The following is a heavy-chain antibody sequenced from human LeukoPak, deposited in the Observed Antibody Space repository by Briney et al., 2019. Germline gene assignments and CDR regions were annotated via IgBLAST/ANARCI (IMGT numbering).Heavy chain of an antibody. Sequence: GGSLRDPCAASGFSVSNNYMSWVRQAPGKGLEGVSVIYSSSDTYYADSVKGRFTISRDNSKNTLYLQMNSLRVEDTAVYYYAARNYWGQGTLVTVSS. J-gene: IGHJ4*02. D-gene: IGHD1-14*01. CDR3: AARNY. V-gene: IGHV3-53*01. CDR1: GFSVSNNY. CDR2: IYSSSDT.